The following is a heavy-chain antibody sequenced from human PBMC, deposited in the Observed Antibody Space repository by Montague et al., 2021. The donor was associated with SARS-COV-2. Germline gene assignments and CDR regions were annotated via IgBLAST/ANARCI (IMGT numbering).Heavy chain of an antibody. J-gene: IGHJ4*02. CDR2: PYLETKRYS. CDR1: GDSVVEHSVR. V-gene: IGHV6-1*01. Sequence: CAISGDSVVEHSVRSKEHRSELQSRFELVCRPYLETKRYSDYAPSVRGRLTVNPDASKNEFSLELNYVTPEDTAVSYCVRYSGWFYFDFWGQGTLVTVSS. D-gene: IGHD6-19*01. CDR3: VRYSGWFYFDF.